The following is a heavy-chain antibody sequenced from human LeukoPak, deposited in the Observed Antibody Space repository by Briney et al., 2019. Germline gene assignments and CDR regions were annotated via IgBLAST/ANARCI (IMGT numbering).Heavy chain of an antibody. CDR3: ARAQYVDISGFYPGY. V-gene: IGHV4-34*01. J-gene: IGHJ4*02. CDR1: GGSFSGYY. Sequence: PSETLSLTCAVYGGSFSGYYWNWIRQPPGKGLEWIGEINHSGSTNYNPSLRSRVTISVDTSKSQLSLKLSSVTAADTAVYYCARAQYVDISGFYPGYWGQGTLVTVSS. D-gene: IGHD3-22*01. CDR2: INHSGST.